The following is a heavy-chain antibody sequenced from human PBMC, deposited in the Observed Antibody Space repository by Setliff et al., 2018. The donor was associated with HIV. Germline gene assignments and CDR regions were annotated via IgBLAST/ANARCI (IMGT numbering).Heavy chain of an antibody. V-gene: IGHV4-61*09. CDR1: GGSISSGSYY. J-gene: IGHJ6*03. Sequence: SETLSLTCTVSGGSISSGSYYWSWIRQPAGKGLEWIGHIYTSGSTNYNPSLKSRVTISVDTSKNQFSLKLSAVTAADTAVYYCARAQPYYYYYMDVWGKGTTVTVS. CDR2: IYTSGST. D-gene: IGHD6-13*01. CDR3: ARAQPYYYYYMDV.